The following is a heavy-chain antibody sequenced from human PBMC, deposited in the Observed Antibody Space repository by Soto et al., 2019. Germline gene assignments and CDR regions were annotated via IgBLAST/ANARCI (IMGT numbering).Heavy chain of an antibody. CDR1: GFDFSTYG. CDR2: ISYDGSNK. J-gene: IGHJ4*02. CDR3: AKEPTLD. Sequence: QVQLVESGGGVVQPGRSLRLSCAASGFDFSTYGMHWVRQAPGKGLEWVALISYDGSNKFYADSVKGRFTISRDNSKKTLYLQMNSLRPDDTAVYYCAKEPTLDWGQGTLVTVSS. V-gene: IGHV3-30*18.